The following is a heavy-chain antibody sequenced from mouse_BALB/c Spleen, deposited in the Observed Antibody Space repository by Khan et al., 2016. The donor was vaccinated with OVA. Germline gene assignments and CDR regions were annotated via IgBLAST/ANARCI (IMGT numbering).Heavy chain of an antibody. CDR3: ARMGGIRN. CDR1: GFTFSSYG. Sequence: EVELVESGGGLVQPGGSLKLSCAASGFTFSSYGMSWVRQTPDKRLELVATINSNGGSTYYPDSVKGRFTISRDNAKNTLYLQMSRLKSEDTAMYYCARMGGIRNWGQGTSLTVSS. V-gene: IGHV5-6-3*01. CDR2: INSNGGST. J-gene: IGHJ2*03.